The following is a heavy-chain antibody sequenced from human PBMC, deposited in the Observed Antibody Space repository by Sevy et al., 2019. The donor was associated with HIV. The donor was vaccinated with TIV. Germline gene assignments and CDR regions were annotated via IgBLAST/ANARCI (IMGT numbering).Heavy chain of an antibody. CDR1: GGSISTYH. CDR3: ARAPYYHDSSGYYYGYFDY. CDR2: VYYSGGT. J-gene: IGHJ4*02. Sequence: SETLSLTCTVSGGSISTYHWSWIRQPPGKGLEWIGYVYYSGGTNSNPSLKSRVTISVDTARNKFSLKLTFVTAADTAIYYCARAPYYHDSSGYYYGYFDYWGRGTLVTVSS. D-gene: IGHD3-22*01. V-gene: IGHV4-59*01.